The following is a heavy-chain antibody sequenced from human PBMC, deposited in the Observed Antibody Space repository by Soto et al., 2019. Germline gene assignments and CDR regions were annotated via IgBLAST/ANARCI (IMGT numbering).Heavy chain of an antibody. V-gene: IGHV4-4*07. CDR2: IYTSGST. Sequence: QVQLQESGPGLVKPSETLSLTCTVSGGSISSYYWSWIRQPAGKGLEWIGRIYTSGSTNYNPSLKSRVTMSVDTAKNQFSLQLSSVTAADTAVYYCARARRVLRFLEWLSPLDHWGQGTLVTVSS. CDR3: ARARRVLRFLEWLSPLDH. D-gene: IGHD3-3*01. J-gene: IGHJ5*02. CDR1: GGSISSYY.